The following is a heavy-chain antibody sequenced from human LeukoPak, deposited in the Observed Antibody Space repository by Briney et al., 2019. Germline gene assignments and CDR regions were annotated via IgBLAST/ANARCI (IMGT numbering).Heavy chain of an antibody. V-gene: IGHV3-23*01. CDR1: GFTFSSYA. CDR2: ISVSGGST. Sequence: GGSLRLSCAASGFTFSSYAMSWVRQAPGKGLEWVSAISVSGGSTYYADSVKGRFTISRDNSKNTLYLQMNSLRAEDTAVYYCAHPPQQWLVNVYFDYWGQGTLVTVSS. D-gene: IGHD6-19*01. CDR3: AHPPQQWLVNVYFDY. J-gene: IGHJ4*02.